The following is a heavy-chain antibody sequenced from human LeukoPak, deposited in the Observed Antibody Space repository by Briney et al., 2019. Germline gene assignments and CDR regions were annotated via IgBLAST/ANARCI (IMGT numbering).Heavy chain of an antibody. CDR1: GYNFIDYE. V-gene: IGHV1-8*03. J-gene: IGHJ6*04. CDR3: ARGLYMDV. CDR2: MNPKSGVT. Sequence: GASVKVSCKASGYNFIDYEINWVRQATGQGLEWMGWMNPKSGVTGYEQKFQARVTISRDSSISTVYMELSSLRPEDTALYYCARGLYMDVWGKGTTVTVSS.